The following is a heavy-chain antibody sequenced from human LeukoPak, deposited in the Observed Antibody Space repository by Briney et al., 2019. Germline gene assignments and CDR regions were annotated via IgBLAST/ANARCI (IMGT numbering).Heavy chain of an antibody. J-gene: IGHJ6*03. CDR1: GGSLSSYY. V-gene: IGHV4-4*07. CDR2: IYTSGST. D-gene: IGHD2-2*03. Sequence: SETLSLTRTVSGGSLSSYYWSWIRQPAGKGLEWIGRIYTSGSTNYNPSLKSRVTISVDTSKNQFSLMLTSVTAADTGVYYCSGDSRGYCSSTSCYVGSTSYYYYYYMDVWGKGTTVTISS. CDR3: SGDSRGYCSSTSCYVGSTSYYYYYYMDV.